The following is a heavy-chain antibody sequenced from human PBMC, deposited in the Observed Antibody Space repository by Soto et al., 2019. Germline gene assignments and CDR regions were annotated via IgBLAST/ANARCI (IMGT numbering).Heavy chain of an antibody. D-gene: IGHD3-10*01. J-gene: IGHJ4*02. CDR1: GFTFSSYS. V-gene: IGHV3-21*01. CDR2: ISSSSSYI. CDR3: ARDNGELLPDY. Sequence: GGSLRLSCAASGFTFSSYSMNWVRQAPGKGLEWVSSISSSSSYIYYADSVKGRFTISRDNAKNSLYLQMNSLRAEDTAVYYCARDNGELLPDYWGQGTLVTVSS.